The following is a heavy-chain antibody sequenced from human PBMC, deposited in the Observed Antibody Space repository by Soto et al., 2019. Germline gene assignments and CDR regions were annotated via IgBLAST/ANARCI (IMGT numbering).Heavy chain of an antibody. J-gene: IGHJ6*03. CDR1: GFTFNNYA. Sequence: GGSLRLSCAASGFTFNNYAMTWVRQAPGKGLEWVSAISGGGDSTYYADSVKGRFTVSRDDSKNTLYLQMNSLRAEDTAVYYCAKSYCSGGSCYEGYYYYMDVWGKGTTVTVSS. D-gene: IGHD2-15*01. CDR2: ISGGGDST. CDR3: AKSYCSGGSCYEGYYYYMDV. V-gene: IGHV3-23*01.